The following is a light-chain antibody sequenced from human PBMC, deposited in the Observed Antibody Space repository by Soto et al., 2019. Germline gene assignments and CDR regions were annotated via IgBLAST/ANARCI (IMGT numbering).Light chain of an antibody. CDR2: DVT. CDR3: SSYTSSSTPLV. CDR1: SSDVGGYNY. J-gene: IGLJ3*02. Sequence: QSVLTQPASVSGSPGQSITISCTGTSSDVGGYNYVSWYQQHPGKAPKLMIYDVTNRPSGVSNRFSGSKSGNTASLTISGLQAEVEADYYCSSYTSSSTPLVFGGGTQLTVL. V-gene: IGLV2-14*01.